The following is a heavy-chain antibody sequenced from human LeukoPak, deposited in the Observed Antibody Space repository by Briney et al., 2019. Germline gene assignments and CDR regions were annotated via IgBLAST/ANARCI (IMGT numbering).Heavy chain of an antibody. D-gene: IGHD2-15*01. CDR1: GGSISSYY. Sequence: SETLSLTCTVSGGSISSYYWSWIRQPPGKGLEWIGRMYTSGSANYNPSLRSRVTMSVDTSKNQFSLKLTSVTAADTAVYYCARDTYCSGGSCPGWYFDLWGRGTLVTVSS. V-gene: IGHV4-4*07. CDR2: MYTSGSA. J-gene: IGHJ2*01. CDR3: ARDTYCSGGSCPGWYFDL.